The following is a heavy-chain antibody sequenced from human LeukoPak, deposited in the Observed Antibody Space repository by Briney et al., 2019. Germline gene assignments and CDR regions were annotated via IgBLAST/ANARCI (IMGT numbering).Heavy chain of an antibody. CDR2: ISGSGGST. Sequence: PGGSLRLSCAASGFTFSSYAMSWVRQAPGKGLEWVSAISGSGGSTYYADSVKGRFTISRDNAKNSLYLQMNSLRAEDTALYYCAKVVAGTMRYGGNWFDPWGQGTLVTVSS. D-gene: IGHD6-19*01. CDR1: GFTFSSYA. CDR3: AKVVAGTMRYGGNWFDP. J-gene: IGHJ5*02. V-gene: IGHV3-23*01.